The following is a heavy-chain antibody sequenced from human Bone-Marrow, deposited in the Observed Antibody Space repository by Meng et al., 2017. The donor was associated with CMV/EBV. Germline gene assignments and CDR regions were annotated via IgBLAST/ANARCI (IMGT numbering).Heavy chain of an antibody. CDR3: ARGGSGTYYHPLDY. V-gene: IGHV4-59*01. J-gene: IGHJ4*02. CDR2: IYYTGST. D-gene: IGHD1-26*01. Sequence: CTVSGGSISSYHWSWIRQPPGRGLEWIGYIYYTGSTIYKSSLKSRVTMSVDTSNNQFSLNLSSVTAADTAVYYCARGGSGTYYHPLDYWGQGTLVTVSS. CDR1: GGSISSYH.